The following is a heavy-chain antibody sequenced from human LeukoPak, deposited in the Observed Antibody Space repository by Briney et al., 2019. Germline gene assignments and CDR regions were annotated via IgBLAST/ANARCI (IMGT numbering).Heavy chain of an antibody. D-gene: IGHD6-19*01. CDR2: INHSGST. Sequence: SETLSLTCAVYGGSFSGYYWSWIRQPPGKGLEWIGEINHSGSTNYNPSLKSRVTISVDTSKNQFSLKLSSVTAEDTAVYYCAKGIYSSGWSYFDYWGHGTLVTVSS. CDR3: AKGIYSSGWSYFDY. V-gene: IGHV4-34*01. CDR1: GGSFSGYY. J-gene: IGHJ4*01.